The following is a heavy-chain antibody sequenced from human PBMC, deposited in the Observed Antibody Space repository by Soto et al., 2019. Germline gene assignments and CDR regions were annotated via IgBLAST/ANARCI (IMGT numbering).Heavy chain of an antibody. V-gene: IGHV3-30-3*01. Sequence: GGSLRLSCAASGFTFSTYAMSWVRQAPGKGLEWVAAISPNGSNKYYADSVKGRFTISRDNSKNTLYLQMNGLRAEDTAVYYCARGSARYYDFWSGYYTKYYYYGMDVWGQGTTVTVSS. CDR1: GFTFSTYA. CDR2: ISPNGSNK. CDR3: ARGSARYYDFWSGYYTKYYYYGMDV. D-gene: IGHD3-3*01. J-gene: IGHJ6*02.